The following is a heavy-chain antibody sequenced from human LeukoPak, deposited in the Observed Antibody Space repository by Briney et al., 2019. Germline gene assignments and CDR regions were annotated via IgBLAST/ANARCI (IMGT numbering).Heavy chain of an antibody. CDR3: ARDDFWSGYPDY. CDR2: IIPIFGTA. CDR1: GYTFTSYA. V-gene: IGHV1-69*05. J-gene: IGHJ4*02. D-gene: IGHD3-3*01. Sequence: GASVKVSCKASGYTFTSYAISWVRQAPGQGLEWMGGIIPIFGTANYAQKFQGRVTITTDESTSTAYMELSSLRSEDTAVYYCARDDFWSGYPDYWGQGTLVTVSS.